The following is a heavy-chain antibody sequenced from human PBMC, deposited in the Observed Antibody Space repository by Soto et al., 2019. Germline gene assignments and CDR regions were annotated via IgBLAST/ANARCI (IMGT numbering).Heavy chain of an antibody. V-gene: IGHV4-4*07. D-gene: IGHD1-26*01. CDR2: MYPRGNT. J-gene: IGHJ4*02. CDR1: GGSVSNYY. Sequence: QVQLQESGPGLVKPSETLSLTRNVSGGSVSNYYWSWMRQPAGKGLEWIGRMYPRGNTNYNPSLNSRVSMSVDTSKNQFSLSLSSVTAADTAVYYCAREKYTGSNSYFDYWGQGTLVTVSS. CDR3: AREKYTGSNSYFDY.